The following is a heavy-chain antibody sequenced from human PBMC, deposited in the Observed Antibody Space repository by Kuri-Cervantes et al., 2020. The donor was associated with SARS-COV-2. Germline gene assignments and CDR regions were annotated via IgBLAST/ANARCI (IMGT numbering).Heavy chain of an antibody. CDR3: ARDGIDIVVGNDAFDI. D-gene: IGHD2-2*01. J-gene: IGHJ3*02. CDR1: GYTFTNYG. Sequence: ASVKVSCKASGYTFTNYGISWVRQAPGQGLEWMGWISGYNGNTEYTQKLQGRVTMTTDTSTSTAYMELRSLRSDDTAVYYCARDGIDIVVGNDAFDIWGQGTMVTVSS. CDR2: ISGYNGNT. V-gene: IGHV1-18*01.